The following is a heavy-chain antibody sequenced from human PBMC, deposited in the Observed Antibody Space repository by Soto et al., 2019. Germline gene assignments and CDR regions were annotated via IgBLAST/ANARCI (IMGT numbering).Heavy chain of an antibody. CDR2: IYYSGST. CDR1: GGSISSGGHY. J-gene: IGHJ2*01. Sequence: QVQLQESGPGLVKPSQTLSLTCTVSGGSISSGGHYWSLIRQHPGKGLEWIGYIYYSGSTYYNPSLKSRVTISVDMSKNQFSLKLSSVTAADTAVYYCARDMGVGDWYFDLWGRGTLVTVSS. V-gene: IGHV4-31*03. CDR3: ARDMGVGDWYFDL. D-gene: IGHD3-16*01.